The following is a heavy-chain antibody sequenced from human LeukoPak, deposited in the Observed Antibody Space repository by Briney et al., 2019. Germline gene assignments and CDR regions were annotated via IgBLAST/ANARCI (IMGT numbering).Heavy chain of an antibody. Sequence: PGGSLRLSCAGSGFSFSVSHMSWIRQAPGKGLEWISHIRSSGTTIYHTDPVKGRFTISRDTAKNSLYRQMNSLRAEDTAVYYCARGSPTGYYYMDVWGKGTTVTVSS. J-gene: IGHJ6*03. CDR1: GFSFSVSH. D-gene: IGHD4-17*01. CDR3: ARGSPTGYYYMDV. V-gene: IGHV3-11*04. CDR2: IRSSGTTI.